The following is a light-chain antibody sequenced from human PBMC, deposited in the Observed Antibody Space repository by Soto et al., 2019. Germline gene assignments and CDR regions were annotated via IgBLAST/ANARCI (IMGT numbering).Light chain of an antibody. CDR1: QSLSASY. CDR3: QQYNNWPPIT. J-gene: IGKJ5*01. Sequence: EIVLTQSPGTLSLSPGEGATLSCRASQSLSASYLAWYQQKSGQTPRLLIYDTSNRATGIPARFSGSGSGTDFTLTISSLQSEDFAVYYCQQYNNWPPITFGQGTRLEIK. CDR2: DTS. V-gene: IGKV3D-15*01.